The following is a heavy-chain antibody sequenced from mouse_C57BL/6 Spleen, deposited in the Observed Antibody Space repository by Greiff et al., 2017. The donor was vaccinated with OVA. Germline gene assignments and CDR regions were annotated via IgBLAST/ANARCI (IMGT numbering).Heavy chain of an antibody. CDR2: INPSSGYT. V-gene: IGHV1-4*01. D-gene: IGHD1-1*01. CDR1: GYTFTSYT. CDR3: ARREITTVVATDY. J-gene: IGHJ2*01. Sequence: QVQLQQSGAELARPGASVKMSCKASGYTFTSYTMHWVKQRPGQGLEWIGYINPSSGYTKYNQKFKDKATLTADKSSSTAYMQLSSLTSEDSAVYYFARREITTVVATDYWGQGTTLTVSS.